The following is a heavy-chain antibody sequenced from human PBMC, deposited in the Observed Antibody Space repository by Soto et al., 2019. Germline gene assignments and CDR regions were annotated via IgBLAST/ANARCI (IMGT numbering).Heavy chain of an antibody. CDR2: INQSGST. D-gene: IGHD6-13*01. CDR1: GGSFSGHY. V-gene: IGHV4-34*01. CDR3: ARGSTWQGRDWFDP. Sequence: SETLSLTCAVSGGSFSGHYCSWVRQPPGKGLEWIGEINQSGSTNYNPSLKSRVIISLDTSNNQFSLKVRSVTAADTAVYYCARGSTWQGRDWFDPWGQGTLVTVSS. J-gene: IGHJ5*02.